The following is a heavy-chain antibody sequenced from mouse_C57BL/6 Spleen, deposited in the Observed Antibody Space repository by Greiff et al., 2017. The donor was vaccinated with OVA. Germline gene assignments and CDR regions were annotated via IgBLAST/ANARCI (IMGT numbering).Heavy chain of an antibody. J-gene: IGHJ1*03. D-gene: IGHD2-3*01. Sequence: QVQLQQPGAELVKPGASVKLSCKASGYTFTSYWMHWVKQRPGQGLEWIGMIHPNSGSTNYNQKFKGKSTLTVDKSSSTAYMQLSSLTSEDSAVYYCARWRLLRAGFWYFDVWGTGTTVTVSS. CDR3: ARWRLLRAGFWYFDV. CDR2: IHPNSGST. V-gene: IGHV1-64*01. CDR1: GYTFTSYW.